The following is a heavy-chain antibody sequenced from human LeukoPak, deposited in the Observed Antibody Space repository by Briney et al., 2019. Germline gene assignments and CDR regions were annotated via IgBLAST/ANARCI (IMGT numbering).Heavy chain of an antibody. J-gene: IGHJ6*02. CDR1: GFTFSDYY. CDR2: ISSSGSTI. V-gene: IGHV3-11*04. Sequence: GGSLRLSCAASGFTFSDYYMSWIRQAPGKGLEWVSYISSSGSTIYYADSVKGRFTISRDNSKNTLYLQMNSLRAEDTAVYYCARPENYDFWSGPYYYYGMDVWGQGTTVTVSS. CDR3: ARPENYDFWSGPYYYYGMDV. D-gene: IGHD3-3*01.